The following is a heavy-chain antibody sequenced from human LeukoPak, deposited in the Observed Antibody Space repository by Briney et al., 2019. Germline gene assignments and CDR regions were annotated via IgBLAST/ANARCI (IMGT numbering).Heavy chain of an antibody. J-gene: IGHJ4*02. D-gene: IGHD1-14*01. CDR2: ISGSGGST. V-gene: IGHV3-23*01. CDR1: GFTFSSYA. Sequence: GGSLRLSCAASGFTFSSYAMSWVRQAPGKGLEWVSAISGSGGSTYYADSVKDRFIISRDNSKNTLYLQMNSLRAEDTAVYYCAKVGAGILDYWGQGTLVTVSS. CDR3: AKVGAGILDY.